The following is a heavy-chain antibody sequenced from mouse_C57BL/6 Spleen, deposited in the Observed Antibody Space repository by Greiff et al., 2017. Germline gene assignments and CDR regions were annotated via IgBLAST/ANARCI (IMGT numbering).Heavy chain of an antibody. Sequence: EVKLVESGPGLAKPSQTLSLTCSVTGYSITSDYWNWIRKFPGNKLEYMGYISYSGSTYYNPSLKSRISITRDTSKNQYYLQLNSVTTEDTATYYCARCYGSPYWYFDVWGSGTTVTVSS. CDR1: GYSITSDY. D-gene: IGHD1-1*01. J-gene: IGHJ1*01. CDR2: ISYSGST. CDR3: ARCYGSPYWYFDV. V-gene: IGHV3-8*01.